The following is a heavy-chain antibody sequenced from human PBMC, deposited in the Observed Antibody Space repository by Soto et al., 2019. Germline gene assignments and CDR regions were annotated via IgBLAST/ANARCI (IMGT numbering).Heavy chain of an antibody. Sequence: EVQLVESGGGLVQPGGSLKLSCAASGFIFSGSAMHWVRQASGKGLEWVGRTRSKANSYATAYAASVKGRFTISRDDSKNTAYLQMNSLKTEDTAVYYCTRHHEYYDILTGTLYGMDVWGQWTTVTVSS. J-gene: IGHJ6*02. V-gene: IGHV3-73*02. CDR3: TRHHEYYDILTGTLYGMDV. CDR2: TRSKANSYAT. CDR1: GFIFSGSA. D-gene: IGHD3-9*01.